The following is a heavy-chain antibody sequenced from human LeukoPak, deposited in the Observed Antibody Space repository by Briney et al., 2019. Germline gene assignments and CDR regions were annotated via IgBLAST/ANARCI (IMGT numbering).Heavy chain of an antibody. J-gene: IGHJ4*02. D-gene: IGHD6-13*01. Sequence: GGSLRLSCAASRFTFSSYGMHWVRQAPGKGLEWVAVISYDGSNKYYADSVKGRFTISRDNSKNTLYLQMNSLRAEDTAVYYCAATAAGTNFDYWGQGTLVTVSS. CDR3: AATAAGTNFDY. CDR1: RFTFSSYG. CDR2: ISYDGSNK. V-gene: IGHV3-30*03.